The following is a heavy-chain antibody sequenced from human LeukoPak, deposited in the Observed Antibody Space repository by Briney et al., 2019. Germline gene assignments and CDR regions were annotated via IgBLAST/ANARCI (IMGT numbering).Heavy chain of an antibody. D-gene: IGHD2-2*01. CDR1: GGSFSGYY. V-gene: IGHV4-34*01. CDR3: ARADSVVVPGASSTPGVLDY. J-gene: IGHJ4*02. CDR2: INHSGST. Sequence: SETLSLTCAVCGGSFSGYYWSWIRQPPGKGLEWIGEINHSGSTNYNPSLKSRVTISVDTSKNQFSLKLSSVTAADTAVYYCARADSVVVPGASSTPGVLDYWGQGSLVTVSS.